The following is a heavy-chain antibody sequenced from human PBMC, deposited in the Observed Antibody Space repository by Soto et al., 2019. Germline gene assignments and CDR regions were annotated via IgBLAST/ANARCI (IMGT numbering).Heavy chain of an antibody. J-gene: IGHJ4*02. CDR3: ASGYSGYDGRY. D-gene: IGHD5-12*01. Sequence: SETLSLTCTVSGGSISSYYWSWIRQPPGKGLEWIGYIYYSGSTNYNPSLKSRVTISVDTSKNQFSLKLSSVTAADTAVYYCASGYSGYDGRYWGQGTLVTVSS. CDR2: IYYSGST. V-gene: IGHV4-59*08. CDR1: GGSISSYY.